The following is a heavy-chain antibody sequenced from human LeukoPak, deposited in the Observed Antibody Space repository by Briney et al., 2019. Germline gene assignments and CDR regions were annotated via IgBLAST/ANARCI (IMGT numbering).Heavy chain of an antibody. V-gene: IGHV3-23*05. J-gene: IGHJ5*02. Sequence: GGSLRLSCSASGFTFSDFAMAWVRQAPGKGLEWVSGIYASGRATYYAGSVKGRFTISRDNSKNTLYLQMNSLRADDTAVYFCAKDLNSGDGKWEFDPWGQGTLVTVT. CDR1: GFTFSDFA. CDR3: AKDLNSGDGKWEFDP. D-gene: IGHD4-17*01. CDR2: IYASGRAT.